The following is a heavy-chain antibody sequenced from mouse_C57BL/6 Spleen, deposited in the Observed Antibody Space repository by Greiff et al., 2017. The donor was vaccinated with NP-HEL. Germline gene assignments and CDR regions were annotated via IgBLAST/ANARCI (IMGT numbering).Heavy chain of an antibody. CDR2: IYPGSGNT. CDR3: ARGGGSSYDWYFDV. Sequence: QVQLKQSGPELVKPGASVKISCKASGYSFTSYYIHWVKQRPGQGLEWIGWIYPGSGNTKYNEKFKGKATLTADTSSSTAYMQLSSLTSEDSAVYYCARGGGSSYDWYFDVWGTGTTVTVSS. D-gene: IGHD1-1*01. V-gene: IGHV1-66*01. J-gene: IGHJ1*03. CDR1: GYSFTSYY.